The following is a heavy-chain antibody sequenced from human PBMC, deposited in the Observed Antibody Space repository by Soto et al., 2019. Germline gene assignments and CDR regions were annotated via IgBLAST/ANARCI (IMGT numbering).Heavy chain of an antibody. CDR2: ISGSGGST. CDR3: AKGGGSYPFDY. Sequence: EAQLLESGGGLVQPGGSLRLSCAASGFTFSNYAMSWVRQAPGRGLEWVSAISGSGGSTYFADSVKGRFTISRDNSKNTRYLQMSSLRAEDTVVYYWAKGGGSYPFDYWGQGTLVTVSS. J-gene: IGHJ4*02. V-gene: IGHV3-23*01. CDR1: GFTFSNYA. D-gene: IGHD1-26*01.